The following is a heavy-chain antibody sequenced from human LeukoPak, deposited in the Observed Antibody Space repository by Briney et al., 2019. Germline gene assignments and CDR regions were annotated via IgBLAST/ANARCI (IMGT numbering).Heavy chain of an antibody. D-gene: IGHD4-17*01. J-gene: IGHJ4*02. V-gene: IGHV1-69*04. CDR3: ARDGRDGDYGRSLPNYYFDY. CDR1: GGTFSSYA. CDR2: IIPILGIA. Sequence: GASVKVSCKASGGTFSSYAISWVRQAPGQGLEWMGRIIPILGIANYAQKFQGRVTITADKSTSTAYMELSSLRSEDTAVYYCARDGRDGDYGRSLPNYYFDYWGQGTLVTVSS.